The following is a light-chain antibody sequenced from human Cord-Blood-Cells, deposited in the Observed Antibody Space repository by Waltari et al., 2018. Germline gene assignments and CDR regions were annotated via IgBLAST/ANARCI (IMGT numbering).Light chain of an antibody. CDR1: SSNIGSNY. Sequence: QSVLTQPPSASGTPGQRVTISCSGSSSNIGSNYVYWYQQLPGTAPKLLIYRNKQRPSGVPYRFSGSKSGTSASLAISGLRSEDEADYYCAAWDDSLSGYVFGTGTKVTVL. V-gene: IGLV1-47*01. J-gene: IGLJ1*01. CDR3: AAWDDSLSGYV. CDR2: RNK.